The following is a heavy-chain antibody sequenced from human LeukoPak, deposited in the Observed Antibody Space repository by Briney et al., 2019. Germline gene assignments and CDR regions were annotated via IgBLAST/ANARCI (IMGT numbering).Heavy chain of an antibody. Sequence: PGGSLRLSCAASGFTFNSYPMHWVRQAPGKGLEWVAYIRYDGSNKNYADSVKGRFTTSRDNTKNSLYLQMNSLRAEDTAVYYCARRSRGVISSYYYYYMDVWGKGTTVTVSS. J-gene: IGHJ6*03. CDR1: GFTFNSYP. D-gene: IGHD3-10*01. CDR2: IRYDGSNK. CDR3: ARRSRGVISSYYYYYMDV. V-gene: IGHV3-30*02.